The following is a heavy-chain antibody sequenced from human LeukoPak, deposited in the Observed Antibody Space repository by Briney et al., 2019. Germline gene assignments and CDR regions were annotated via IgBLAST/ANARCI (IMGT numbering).Heavy chain of an antibody. CDR1: GFIFSSYT. V-gene: IGHV3-30*02. Sequence: GGSLRLSCAASGFIFSSYTMSWVRQAPGKGLEWVAFIRSDGNSENYADSVKGRFTISRDNSKNTLYLQMNSLRTEDTAVYYCAKSPGSVIFRGDYWGQGTLVTVSS. CDR3: AKSPGSVIFRGDY. J-gene: IGHJ4*02. D-gene: IGHD5/OR15-5a*01. CDR2: IRSDGNSE.